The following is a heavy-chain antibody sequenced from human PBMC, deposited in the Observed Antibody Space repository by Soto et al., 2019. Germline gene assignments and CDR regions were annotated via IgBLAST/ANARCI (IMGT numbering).Heavy chain of an antibody. CDR2: IYHSGST. CDR1: GGSISSGGYS. V-gene: IGHV4-30-2*01. Sequence: SETLSLTCAVSGGSISSGGYSWSWIRQPPGKGLEWIGYIYHSGSTYYNPSLKSRVTISVDRSKNQFSLKLSSVTAADTAVYYCARGGSYYDSTRVDYWGQGTLVTVSS. CDR3: ARGGSYYDSTRVDY. J-gene: IGHJ4*02. D-gene: IGHD3-22*01.